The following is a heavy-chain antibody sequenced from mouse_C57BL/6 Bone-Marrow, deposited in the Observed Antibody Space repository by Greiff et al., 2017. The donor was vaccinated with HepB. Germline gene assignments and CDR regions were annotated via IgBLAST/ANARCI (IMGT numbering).Heavy chain of an antibody. CDR3: ATGTYDAMDY. D-gene: IGHD4-1*01. CDR1: GYTFTSHW. J-gene: IGHJ4*01. CDR2: IFPGSGST. V-gene: IGHV1-56*01. Sequence: VPLQQSGPELVRPGASGKISCKAPGYTFTSHWVQGGRQRPGQGLGWVGEIFPGSGSTYYNEKFKGKATLTVDTSSSTAYMQLSSLTSEDSAVYFCATGTYDAMDYWGQGTSVTVSS.